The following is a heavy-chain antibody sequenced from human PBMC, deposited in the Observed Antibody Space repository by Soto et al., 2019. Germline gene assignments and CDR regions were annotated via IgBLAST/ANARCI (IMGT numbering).Heavy chain of an antibody. CDR1: GYTFTSYY. CDR2: INPSGGST. CDR3: AREGVDTAMVTAGYKFDY. J-gene: IGHJ4*02. V-gene: IGHV1-46*01. Sequence: GASVKVSCAASGYTFTSYYMHWVRQAPGQGLEWMGIINPSGGSTSYAQKFQGRVTMTRDTSTSTVYMELSSLRSEDTAVYYCAREGVDTAMVTAGYKFDYWGQGTLVTVSS. D-gene: IGHD5-18*01.